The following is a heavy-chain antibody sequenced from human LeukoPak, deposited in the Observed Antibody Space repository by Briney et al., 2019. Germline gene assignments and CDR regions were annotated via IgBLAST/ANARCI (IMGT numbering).Heavy chain of an antibody. J-gene: IGHJ4*02. CDR3: AKSHANSGTYHSFFDY. CDR2: ISYDGSDT. CDR1: GFTFNNYG. D-gene: IGHD1-26*01. V-gene: IGHV3-30*18. Sequence: GGSLRLSCAASGFTFNNYGMHWVRQAPGKGLEWVALISYDGSDTYYADSVKGRFTISRDNSKNTLFLQMISLRPDGTAVYYCAKSHANSGTYHSFFDYWGQGTLVTVSS.